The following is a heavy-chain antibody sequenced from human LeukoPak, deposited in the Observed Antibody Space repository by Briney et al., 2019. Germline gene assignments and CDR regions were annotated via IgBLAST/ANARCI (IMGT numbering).Heavy chain of an antibody. CDR3: AIRYSGSYNDY. Sequence: GESLKISCKGSGYSFTNYWIGWVRQMPGKGLEWMGIIYPSDSDTKYRPSFQGQVTISADKSTSTAYLQWSSLKATDTAMYYCAIRYSGSYNDYWGQGTLVTVSS. CDR1: GYSFTNYW. J-gene: IGHJ4*02. CDR2: IYPSDSDT. D-gene: IGHD1-26*01. V-gene: IGHV5-51*01.